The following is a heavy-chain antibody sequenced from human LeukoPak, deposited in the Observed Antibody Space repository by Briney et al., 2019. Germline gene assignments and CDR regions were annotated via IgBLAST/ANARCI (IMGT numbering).Heavy chain of an antibody. CDR3: ARDYIVIVPAAWFDP. J-gene: IGHJ5*02. CDR1: GYTFTGYY. V-gene: IGHV1-2*02. CDR2: INPNSGGT. D-gene: IGHD2-2*01. Sequence: GASVKVSCKASGYTFTGYYMHWVRQAPGQGLEWMGWINPNSGGTNYAQKFQGRVTMTRDTSISTAYMELSRLRSDDTAVYYCARDYIVIVPAAWFDPWGQGTLVTVSS.